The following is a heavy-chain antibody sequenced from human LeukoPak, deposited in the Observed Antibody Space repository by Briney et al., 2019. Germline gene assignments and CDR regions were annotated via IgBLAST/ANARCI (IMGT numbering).Heavy chain of an antibody. D-gene: IGHD3-9*01. CDR3: ATLRGQTGGWYFDL. CDR2: INPNSGGT. V-gene: IGHV1-2*02. J-gene: IGHJ2*01. CDR1: EDTFRGYY. Sequence: ASVKVSCKASEDTFRGYYFNWVRQAPGQGFEWMGWINPNSGGTKFADKFQGRITMTRDTSNSTAYVDLNRLRSDDTATYYCATLRGQTGGWYFDLWGRGTQITVSS.